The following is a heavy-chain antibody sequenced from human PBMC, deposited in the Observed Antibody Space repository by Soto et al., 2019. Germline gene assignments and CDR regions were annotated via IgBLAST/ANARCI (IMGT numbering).Heavy chain of an antibody. J-gene: IGHJ4*02. CDR1: GFTFSTYA. CDR3: AKRVAASGSGWDY. V-gene: IGHV3-23*01. Sequence: EVQLLESGGGLVQPGESLRLSCAASGFTFSTYAMTWVRQAPGKGLEWVSGISYNGADRYYADSVRGRFTISRDNSKNTLYLQMNSLRAEDPALSYCAKRVAASGSGWDYWGPGTLVTGSS. CDR2: ISYNGADR. D-gene: IGHD6-13*01.